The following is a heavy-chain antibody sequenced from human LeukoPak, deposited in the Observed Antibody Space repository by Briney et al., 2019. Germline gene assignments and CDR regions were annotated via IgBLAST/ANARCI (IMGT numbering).Heavy chain of an antibody. CDR3: ARQRGRITMVRGVYYFDY. CDR2: INHSGST. V-gene: IGHV4-34*01. CDR1: GGSFSGYY. Sequence: PSETPSLTCAVYGGSFSGYYWSWIRQPPGKGLEWIGEINHSGSTNYNPSLKSRVTISVDTSKNQFSLKLSSVTAADTAVYYCARQRGRITMVRGVYYFDYWGQGTLVTVSS. J-gene: IGHJ4*02. D-gene: IGHD3-10*01.